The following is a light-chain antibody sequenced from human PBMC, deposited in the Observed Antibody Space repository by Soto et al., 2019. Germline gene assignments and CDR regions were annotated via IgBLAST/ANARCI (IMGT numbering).Light chain of an antibody. V-gene: IGKV1-5*03. CDR3: QQYNSYTRT. CDR2: KAS. Sequence: DIQMTQSPSTLSSSVGDRVTITCRASESISGWLAWYQQKPGKDPKLVIFKASTLESGVPSRCSGSGSETAFTLSISSLQPDDFANYYCQQYNSYTRTFGQGTKVEIK. CDR1: ESISGW. J-gene: IGKJ1*01.